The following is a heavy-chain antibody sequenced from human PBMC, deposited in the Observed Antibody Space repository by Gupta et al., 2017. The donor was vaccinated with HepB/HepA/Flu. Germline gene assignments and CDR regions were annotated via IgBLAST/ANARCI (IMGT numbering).Heavy chain of an antibody. CDR1: GFSVSSNY. CDR3: ARDWLTGDSRGDDY. Sequence: EVQLVESGGDLVQPGGSLRLSCAPAGFSVSSNYMNWVRQAPGRGLEWVSVIDTGGSTYYADSVKGRFTISRDKSKNTLYLQMKSLRAEDTAVYYCARDWLTGDSRGDDYWGQGTLVTVSS. V-gene: IGHV3-66*01. J-gene: IGHJ4*02. D-gene: IGHD7-27*01. CDR2: IDTGGST.